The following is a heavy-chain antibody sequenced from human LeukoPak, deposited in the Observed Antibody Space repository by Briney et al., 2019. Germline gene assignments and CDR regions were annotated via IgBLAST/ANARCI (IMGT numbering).Heavy chain of an antibody. V-gene: IGHV4-59*08. Sequence: SETLSLTCTVSGGSISSYYWSWIRQPPGKGLEWIGYIYYSGSTNYNPSLKSRVTISVDTSKNQFSLKLSSVTAADTAVYYCASGGGYCSGGSCYSTAFDTWGQGTMVTVSS. CDR1: GGSISSYY. CDR2: IYYSGST. D-gene: IGHD2-15*01. J-gene: IGHJ3*02. CDR3: ASGGGYCSGGSCYSTAFDT.